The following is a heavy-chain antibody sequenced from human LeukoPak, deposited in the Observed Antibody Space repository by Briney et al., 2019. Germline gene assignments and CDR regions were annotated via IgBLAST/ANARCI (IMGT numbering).Heavy chain of an antibody. CDR1: GGSFSGYY. CDR3: ASAQSIAARPGGFDY. D-gene: IGHD6-6*01. V-gene: IGHV4-34*01. CDR2: INHSGST. J-gene: IGHJ4*02. Sequence: SETLSLTCAVYGGSFSGYYWSWIRQPPGKGLEWIGEINHSGSTNYNPSLKSRVTISVDTSKNQFSPKLSSVTAADTAVYYCASAQSIAARPGGFDYWGQGTLVTVSS.